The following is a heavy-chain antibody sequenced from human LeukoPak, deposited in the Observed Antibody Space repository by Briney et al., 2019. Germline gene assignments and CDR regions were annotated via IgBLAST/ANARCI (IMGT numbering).Heavy chain of an antibody. D-gene: IGHD2-2*01. CDR2: MNPNSGGT. V-gene: IGHV1-2*02. J-gene: IGHJ4*02. CDR1: GYTFTSYD. CDR3: ARDVGEYCSSTNCYASHY. Sequence: ASVKVSCKASGYTFTSYDINWVRQATGQGLEWMGWMNPNSGGTNYAQKFQGGVTMTRDTSITTAYMELSSLRSDDTAVYYCARDVGEYCSSTNCYASHYWGQGTLVTVSS.